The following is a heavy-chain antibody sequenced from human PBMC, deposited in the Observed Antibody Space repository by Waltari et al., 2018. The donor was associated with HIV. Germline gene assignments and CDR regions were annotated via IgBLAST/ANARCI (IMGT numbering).Heavy chain of an antibody. CDR3: VRGEGIILGDQSALRIHEPSRYYFGLDL. CDR1: GGTFNNFY. J-gene: IGHJ6*02. Sequence: QVRLEQWGAGLLRPAETLSLTCAVYGGTFNNFYWTWIRQTPGKGLEWLGEVTHAGGPTGNRSVRGLLTMSVDPSKNQLSLKLKSVTAADTAIYFCVRGEGIILGDQSALRIHEPSRYYFGLDLWGQGT. D-gene: IGHD3-16*01. CDR2: VTHAGGP. V-gene: IGHV4-34*02.